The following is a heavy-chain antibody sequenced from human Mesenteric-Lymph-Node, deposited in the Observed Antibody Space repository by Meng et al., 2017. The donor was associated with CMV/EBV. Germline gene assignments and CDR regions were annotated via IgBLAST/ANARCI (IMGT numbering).Heavy chain of an antibody. Sequence: GPLRLSCTVPGGSISSYYWGWIRQPPGKGLEWIGSIYYSGSTYYNPSLKSRVTISVDTSKNQFSLKLSSVTAADTAVYYCARDPPHSYYYGSGSYEIYGMDVWGQGTTVTVSS. CDR2: IYYSGST. D-gene: IGHD3-10*01. J-gene: IGHJ6*02. CDR3: ARDPPHSYYYGSGSYEIYGMDV. V-gene: IGHV4-39*07. CDR1: GGSISSYY.